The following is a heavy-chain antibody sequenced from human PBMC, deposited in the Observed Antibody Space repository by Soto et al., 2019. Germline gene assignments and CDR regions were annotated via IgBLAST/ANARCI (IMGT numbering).Heavy chain of an antibody. CDR3: YYCSSTSCYEDY. CDR2: IYYSGST. Sequence: QLQLQESGPGLVRPSETLSLTCTVSGGSISSSRYYWAWIRQPPGKGLEWIGSIYYSGSTYYSPSLKSRVTISVDTSKNQFSLNLSSVTAADSAVYYGYYCSSTSCYEDYWGQGTLVTVSS. J-gene: IGHJ4*02. CDR1: GGSISSSRYY. V-gene: IGHV4-39*01. D-gene: IGHD2-2*01.